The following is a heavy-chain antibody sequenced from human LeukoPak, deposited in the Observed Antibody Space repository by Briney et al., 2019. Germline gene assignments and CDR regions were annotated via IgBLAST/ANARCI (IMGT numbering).Heavy chain of an antibody. CDR3: ARDQLYYDFWSGYSYKYYFDY. CDR1: GGTFSSYA. D-gene: IGHD3-3*01. V-gene: IGHV1-69*13. Sequence: SVKVSCKASGGTFSSYAISWVRQAPGQGLEWMGGIIPIFGTANYAQKFQGRVTITADESTSTAYMELSSLRSEDTAVYYCARDQLYYDFWSGYSYKYYFDYWGQGTLVTVSS. J-gene: IGHJ4*02. CDR2: IIPIFGTA.